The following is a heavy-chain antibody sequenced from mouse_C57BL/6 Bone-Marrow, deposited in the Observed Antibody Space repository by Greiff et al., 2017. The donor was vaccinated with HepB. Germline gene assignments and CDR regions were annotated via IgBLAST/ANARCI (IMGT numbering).Heavy chain of an antibody. CDR1: GFTFTDYY. J-gene: IGHJ2*01. CDR3: ERYKIITKVVAPFDY. Sequence: DVMLVESGGGLVQPGGSLSLSCAASGFTFTDYYMSWVRQPPGKALEWLGIFRNKANGYTTEYSASVKGRLTISRDNSESTLYLQMNALRAEESATYASERYKIITKVVAPFDYWGQGTTLTVSS. D-gene: IGHD1-1*01. CDR2: FRNKANGYTT. V-gene: IGHV7-3*01.